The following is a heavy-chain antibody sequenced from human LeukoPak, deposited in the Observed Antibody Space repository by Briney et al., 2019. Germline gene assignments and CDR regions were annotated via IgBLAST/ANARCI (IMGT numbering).Heavy chain of an antibody. CDR2: VNESGDT. CDR3: ARGQGATVPQVGKNWFDP. D-gene: IGHD1-26*01. CDR1: IDSFSNYH. J-gene: IGHJ5*02. Sequence: PSETLSLTCAVYIDSFSNYHWNWIRQTPGKGMEWIGEVNESGDTNIRPSLRSRIILSVDTSKNQFSVKLISVTVADTAIYYCARGQGATVPQVGKNWFDPWGQGTLVTVSS. V-gene: IGHV4-34*01.